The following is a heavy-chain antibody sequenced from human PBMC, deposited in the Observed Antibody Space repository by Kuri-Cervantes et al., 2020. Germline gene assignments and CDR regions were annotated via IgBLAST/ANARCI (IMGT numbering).Heavy chain of an antibody. CDR1: GYSISSGYY. J-gene: IGHJ4*02. V-gene: IGHV4-38-2*01. Sequence: GSLRLSCVVSGYSISSGYYWGWIRQPPGKGLEWIGSIYHSGSTYYNPSLKSRVTISVDTSKNQFSLKLSSVTAADTAVYYCARGRRRGYSYGFPLLDYWGQGTLVTVSS. CDR3: ARGRRRGYSYGFPLLDY. D-gene: IGHD5-18*01. CDR2: IYHSGST.